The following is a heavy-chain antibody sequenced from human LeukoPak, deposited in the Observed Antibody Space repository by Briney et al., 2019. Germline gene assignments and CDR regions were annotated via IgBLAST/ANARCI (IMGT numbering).Heavy chain of an antibody. J-gene: IGHJ6*03. CDR3: ARGEVVGATKTWLHFWDYYYMDV. CDR1: GFTFSSYG. CDR2: IRYDGSNK. D-gene: IGHD1-26*01. Sequence: GGSLRLSCAASGFTFSSYGMHWVRQAPGKGLEWVAFIRYDGSNKYYADSVKGRFTISRDNSKNTLYLQMNSLRAEDTAVYYCARGEVVGATKTWLHFWDYYYMDVWGKGTTVTVSS. V-gene: IGHV3-30*02.